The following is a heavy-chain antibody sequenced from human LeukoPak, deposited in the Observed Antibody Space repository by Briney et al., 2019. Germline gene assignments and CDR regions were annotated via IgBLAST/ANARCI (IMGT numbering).Heavy chain of an antibody. CDR3: ARGRGSYPLPFDY. Sequence: SETLSLTCTVSGGSISSYYWSWIRQPPGEGLEWIGYIYYTGSTNYNPSLKSRVTISVDTSKNQFSLKLSSVTAADTAVYYCARGRGSYPLPFDYWGQGTLVTVSS. V-gene: IGHV4-59*01. D-gene: IGHD1-26*01. CDR1: GGSISSYY. CDR2: IYYTGST. J-gene: IGHJ4*02.